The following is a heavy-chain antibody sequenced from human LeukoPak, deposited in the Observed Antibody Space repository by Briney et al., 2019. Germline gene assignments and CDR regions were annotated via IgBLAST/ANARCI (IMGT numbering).Heavy chain of an antibody. CDR1: GGSISSYY. D-gene: IGHD6-19*01. V-gene: IGHV4-59*12. J-gene: IGHJ4*02. CDR2: IYHSGNT. CDR3: AREAGVAPYFDY. Sequence: SETLSLTCTVSGGSISSYYWSWIRQPPGKGLQWIGNIYHSGNTYYNPSLKSRVSISVDTSKNQFSLKLSSVTAADTAVYYCAREAGVAPYFDYWGQGTLVTVSS.